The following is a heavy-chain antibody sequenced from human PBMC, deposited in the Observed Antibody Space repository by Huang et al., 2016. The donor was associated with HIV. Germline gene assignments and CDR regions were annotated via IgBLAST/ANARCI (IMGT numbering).Heavy chain of an antibody. CDR3: ARDWSFGSSTSPAD. J-gene: IGHJ4*02. D-gene: IGHD6-6*01. V-gene: IGHV1-2*02. Sequence: QVQLVQSGAEVKNPGASVRVSCKASGYTFTDSNIHWVRQAPGQGLEWGGWINPKRGGTIYAQRFQGRITMTRDTTISTVHMDLRRIQSDDTAVYFCARDWSFGSSTSPADWGQGTLVTVSS. CDR1: GYTFTDSN. CDR2: INPKRGGT.